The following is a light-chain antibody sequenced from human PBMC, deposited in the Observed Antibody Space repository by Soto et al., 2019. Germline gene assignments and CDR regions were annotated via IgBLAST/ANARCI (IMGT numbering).Light chain of an antibody. CDR3: QQYYSYWT. Sequence: DIQMTQSPSTLSASVGDRVTITCRASQSISSWLAWYQQKPGKAPKLLIYKASSLESGVPSRFSGSGSETEFTLAISSLKPDDSATYYCQQYYSYWTFGQGTKLDIK. J-gene: IGKJ1*01. CDR1: QSISSW. CDR2: KAS. V-gene: IGKV1-5*03.